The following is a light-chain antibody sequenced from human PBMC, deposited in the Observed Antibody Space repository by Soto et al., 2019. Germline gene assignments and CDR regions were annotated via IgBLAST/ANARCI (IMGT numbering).Light chain of an antibody. Sequence: QPLLTQPPSVSGAPGQRVTISCTGSSSNIGAGYDVHWYQQLPGTAPKLLIYGNSNRPSGVPDRFSGSKSGTSASLAITGLRAEDEADYYCQSYDSSLSGGVFGGGTKLTVL. CDR2: GNS. CDR3: QSYDSSLSGGV. V-gene: IGLV1-40*01. CDR1: SSNIGAGYD. J-gene: IGLJ3*02.